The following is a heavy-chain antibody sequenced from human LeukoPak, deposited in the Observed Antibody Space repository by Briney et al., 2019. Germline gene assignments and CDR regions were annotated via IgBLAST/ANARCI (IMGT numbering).Heavy chain of an antibody. D-gene: IGHD3-10*01. J-gene: IGHJ6*02. Sequence: GGSLRLSCTASGFSFSSYAMNWVRQAPGKGLEWVSYIGSSGDTIYYADSVKGRFTISRDNAKNSLYLQMNSLRGEDTAVYYCARTYGSGLSGHGMDVWGQGTTVTVSS. CDR1: GFSFSSYA. V-gene: IGHV3-48*04. CDR2: IGSSGDTI. CDR3: ARTYGSGLSGHGMDV.